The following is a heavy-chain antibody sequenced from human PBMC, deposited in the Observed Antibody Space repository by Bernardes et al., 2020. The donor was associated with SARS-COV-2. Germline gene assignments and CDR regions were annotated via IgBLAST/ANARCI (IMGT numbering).Heavy chain of an antibody. CDR2: ISAYNGNT. V-gene: IGHV1-18*01. CDR3: ARDRNDFWSGYRYYYYYGMDV. J-gene: IGHJ6*02. Sequence: SVKVSCKASGYTFTSYGISRVRQAPGQGLEWMGWISAYNGNTNYAQKPQGRVTMTTDTSTSTAYMELRSLISDDTAVYYCARDRNDFWSGYRYYYYYGMDVWGQGTTVTVSS. D-gene: IGHD3-3*01. CDR1: GYTFTSYG.